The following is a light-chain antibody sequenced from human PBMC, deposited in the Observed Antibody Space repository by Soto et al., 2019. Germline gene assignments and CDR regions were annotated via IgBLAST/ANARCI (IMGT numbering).Light chain of an antibody. CDR3: SSYARNRDVL. V-gene: IGLV1-44*01. CDR2: SNN. CDR1: SSNIGSRT. J-gene: IGLJ2*01. Sequence: QSALTQPPSASGSPGQRVTISCSGSSSNIGSRTVTWYQHLPGTAPKLLMFSNNQRPSGVPDRFSGSKSGTSASLAISGLQSGDEADYYCSSYARNRDVLFGGGTKLTVL.